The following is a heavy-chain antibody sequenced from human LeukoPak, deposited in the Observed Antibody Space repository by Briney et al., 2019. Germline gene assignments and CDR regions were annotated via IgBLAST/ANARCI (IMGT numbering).Heavy chain of an antibody. Sequence: ASVKVSCKASGYTFTSYAMNWVRQAPGQGLEWMGWINTNTGNPTYAQGFTGRFVFSLDTSVSTAYLQISSLKAEDTAVYYCARVDLSRGDIVFDYWGQGTLVTVSS. V-gene: IGHV7-4-1*02. D-gene: IGHD2-21*01. CDR2: INTNTGNP. J-gene: IGHJ4*02. CDR3: ARVDLSRGDIVFDY. CDR1: GYTFTSYA.